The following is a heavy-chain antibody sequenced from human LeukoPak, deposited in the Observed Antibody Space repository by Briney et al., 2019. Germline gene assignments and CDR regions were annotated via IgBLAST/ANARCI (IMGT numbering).Heavy chain of an antibody. V-gene: IGHV5-51*01. Sequence: GESLKVSCKGSGYSFTSYWIGWVRQMPGKGLEWMGIIYPGDSDTRYSPSFQGQVTISADKSISTAYLQWSSLKASDTAMYYCARRMNCSSTSCYRRPLDYWGQGTLVTVSS. CDR3: ARRMNCSSTSCYRRPLDY. CDR2: IYPGDSDT. CDR1: GYSFTSYW. D-gene: IGHD2-2*02. J-gene: IGHJ4*02.